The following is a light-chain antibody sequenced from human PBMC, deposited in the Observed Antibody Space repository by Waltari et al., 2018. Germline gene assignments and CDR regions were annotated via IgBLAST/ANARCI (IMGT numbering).Light chain of an antibody. V-gene: IGKV3-11*01. J-gene: IGKJ2*01. CDR3: QQRSDWPPRYT. CDR2: DAS. Sequence: DIVLTQSPATLSLSPGERATLSSRASQSASSSYFAWYQQKPGQAPRLLIYDASNRATGIPARFSGSGSGTDFTLTISSLEPEDFAVYYCQQRSDWPPRYTFGQGTKLELK. CDR1: QSASSSY.